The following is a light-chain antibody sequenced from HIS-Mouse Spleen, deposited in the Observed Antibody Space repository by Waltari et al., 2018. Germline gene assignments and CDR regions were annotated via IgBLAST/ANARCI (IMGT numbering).Light chain of an antibody. J-gene: IGLJ3*02. CDR2: KDS. CDR3: YSAADNNLGV. V-gene: IGLV3-27*01. Sequence: SSELTQPSSVSVSPGQTARIPCSGDVLAKKYARWFQQKPGQAPVLVIYKDSERPSGITERFSGSSSGTTVTLTISGAQVEDEADYYCYSAADNNLGVFGGGTKLTVL. CDR1: VLAKKY.